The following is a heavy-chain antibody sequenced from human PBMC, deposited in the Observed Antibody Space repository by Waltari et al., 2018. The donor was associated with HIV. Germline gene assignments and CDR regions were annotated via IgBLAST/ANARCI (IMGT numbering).Heavy chain of an antibody. CDR1: GFTFNNAW. CDR2: IKSKTDGGTT. Sequence: EVQLVESGGGLVKPGGSLRLSCAASGFTFNNAWMSWVRQAPGKVPEWVGLIKSKTDGGTTDDAAPVKGRFTISRDDSKNTLYLQMNSLKTEDTAVYYCSTTPARGDHWGQGTLVTVSS. D-gene: IGHD2-15*01. CDR3: STTPARGDH. V-gene: IGHV3-15*01. J-gene: IGHJ4*02.